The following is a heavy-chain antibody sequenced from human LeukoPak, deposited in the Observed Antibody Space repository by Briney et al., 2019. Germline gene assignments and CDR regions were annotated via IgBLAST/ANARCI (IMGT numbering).Heavy chain of an antibody. CDR3: ARDDYGDYPRDY. CDR2: ISAYNGNT. Sequence: ASVKVSCKASGYTFTSYGISWVRQAPGQGLEWLGWISAYNGNTNYAQKLQGRVTMTTDTSTSTAYMELRSLRSDDTAVYYCARDDYGDYPRDYWGQGTLVTVSS. D-gene: IGHD4-17*01. CDR1: GYTFTSYG. V-gene: IGHV1-18*01. J-gene: IGHJ4*02.